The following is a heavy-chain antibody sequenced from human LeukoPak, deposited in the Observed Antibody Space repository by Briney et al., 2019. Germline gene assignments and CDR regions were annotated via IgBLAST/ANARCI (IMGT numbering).Heavy chain of an antibody. Sequence: ASVKVSCKASGYTFSNYYMHWVRQAPGQGLEWMGIINPSGGSTSYAQKFQGRVTTTRDTSTSTVYMELSSLRSEDTAVYYCARGFSSTWHTGDLFDYWGQGTLVTVSS. CDR1: GYTFSNYY. CDR2: INPSGGST. CDR3: ARGFSSTWHTGDLFDY. D-gene: IGHD2-2*01. J-gene: IGHJ4*02. V-gene: IGHV1-46*01.